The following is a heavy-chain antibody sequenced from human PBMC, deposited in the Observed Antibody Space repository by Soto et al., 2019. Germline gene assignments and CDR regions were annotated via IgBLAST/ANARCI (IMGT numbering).Heavy chain of an antibody. Sequence: SETLSLPCAVSGGSISSGGYSWSWIRQPPGKGLEWIGYIYHSGSTYYNPSLKSRVTISVDRSKNQFSLKLSSVTAADTAVYYCARAYNWNYSPFDPWGQGTLATVSS. V-gene: IGHV4-30-2*01. CDR3: ARAYNWNYSPFDP. CDR1: GGSISSGGYS. J-gene: IGHJ5*02. D-gene: IGHD1-7*01. CDR2: IYHSGST.